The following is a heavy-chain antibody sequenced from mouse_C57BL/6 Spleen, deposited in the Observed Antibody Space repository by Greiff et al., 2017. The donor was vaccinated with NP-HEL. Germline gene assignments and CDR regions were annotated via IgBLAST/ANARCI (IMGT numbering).Heavy chain of an antibody. Sequence: EVQLQQSGPELVKPGASVKISCKASGYTFTDYYMNWVKQSHGKSLEWIGDINPNNGGTSYNQKFKGKATLTVDKSSSTAYMELRSLTSEDSAVYYFASYYGGSGYGYSDVGGPGTRSPSPQ. J-gene: IGHJ1*01. V-gene: IGHV1-26*01. CDR2: INPNNGGT. CDR3: ASYYGGSGYGYSDV. CDR1: GYTFTDYY. D-gene: IGHD1-1*01.